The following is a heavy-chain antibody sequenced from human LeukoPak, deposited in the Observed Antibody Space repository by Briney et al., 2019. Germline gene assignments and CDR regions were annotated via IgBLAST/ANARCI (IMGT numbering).Heavy chain of an antibody. CDR1: GVTLCSYG. CDR3: AKDRRRFLESFDY. D-gene: IGHD3-3*01. CDR2: IWYEGSNK. V-gene: IGHV3-33*06. Sequence: GGSLRLSCSASGVTLCSYGMHGLRQAPGKGREGVADIWYEGSNKYYADSVKGRFDISRDNSKNTLYLQMNSLRAEDTAVYYCAKDRRRFLESFDYWGQETLVTVLS. J-gene: IGHJ4*02.